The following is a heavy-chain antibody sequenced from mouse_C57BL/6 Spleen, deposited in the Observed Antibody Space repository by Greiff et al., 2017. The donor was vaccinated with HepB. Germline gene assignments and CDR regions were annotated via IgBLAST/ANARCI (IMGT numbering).Heavy chain of an antibody. CDR1: GYTFTSYW. V-gene: IGHV1-69*01. J-gene: IGHJ4*01. CDR2: IDPSDSYT. D-gene: IGHD1-1*01. Sequence: QVQLQQPGAELVMPGASVKLSCKASGYTFTSYWMHWVKPRPGQGLEWIGEIDPSDSYTNYNQKFKGKSTLTVDKSSSTAYMQLSSLTSEDSAVYYCARSYYYGSSPYYAMDYWGQGTSVTVSS. CDR3: ARSYYYGSSPYYAMDY.